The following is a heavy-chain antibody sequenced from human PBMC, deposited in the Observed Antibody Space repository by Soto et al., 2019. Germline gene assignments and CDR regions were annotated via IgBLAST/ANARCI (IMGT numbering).Heavy chain of an antibody. CDR2: IFQSGST. CDR1: GGTIRSPDW. Sequence: SETLSLTCGVSGGTIRSPDWWTWVRQPPGKGLEWIGEIFQSGSTNYTPSLESLVTISVDKSKNQFSLTLTSVTAADTAVYFCARGRGRYSSGWSWFDPWGQGILVTV. CDR3: ARGRGRYSSGWSWFDP. D-gene: IGHD6-19*01. J-gene: IGHJ5*02. V-gene: IGHV4-4*02.